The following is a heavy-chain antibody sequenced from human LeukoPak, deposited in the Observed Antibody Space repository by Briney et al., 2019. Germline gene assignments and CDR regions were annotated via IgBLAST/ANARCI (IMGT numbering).Heavy chain of an antibody. CDR1: GFLFDDYA. CDR2: ISWNSGGI. J-gene: IGHJ6*03. V-gene: IGHV3-9*03. Sequence: GESLRLSCAASGFLFDDYAMHWVRQAPEKGLEWVSSISWNSGGIAYVDSVKGRFTISRDNTKKSLYLQMNSLRPEDMALYYCAKVSGDGIYYYYMDVWGTGTMVTVSS. D-gene: IGHD7-27*01. CDR3: AKVSGDGIYYYYMDV.